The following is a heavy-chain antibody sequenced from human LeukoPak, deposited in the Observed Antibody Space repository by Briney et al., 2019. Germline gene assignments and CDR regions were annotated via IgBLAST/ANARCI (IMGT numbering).Heavy chain of an antibody. V-gene: IGHV1-69*02. CDR3: ARPSGGYCSGGSCADAFDI. CDR1: GGTFSSYT. Sequence: SVKVSCKASGGTFSSYTINWVRQAPGQGLEWMGRILPILDIADYAQKFQGRVTITRDTSASTAYMELSSLRSEDTAVYYCARPSGGYCSGGSCADAFDIWGQGTMVTVSS. J-gene: IGHJ3*02. D-gene: IGHD2-15*01. CDR2: ILPILDIA.